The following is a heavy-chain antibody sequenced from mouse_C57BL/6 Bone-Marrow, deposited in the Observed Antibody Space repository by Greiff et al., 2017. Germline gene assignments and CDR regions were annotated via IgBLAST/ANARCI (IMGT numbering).Heavy chain of an antibody. D-gene: IGHD1-1*01. Sequence: EVQLQQSGPELVKPGASVKMSCKASGYTFTDYNMHWVKQSHGKSLEWIGYINPNNGGTSYNQKFKGKATLTVNKSSSTAYMERRSLTSEDSAVYYCAKLITAVGYFDDWGHGTTLTVSS. CDR3: AKLITAVGYFDD. J-gene: IGHJ2*01. CDR1: GYTFTDYN. CDR2: INPNNGGT. V-gene: IGHV1-22*01.